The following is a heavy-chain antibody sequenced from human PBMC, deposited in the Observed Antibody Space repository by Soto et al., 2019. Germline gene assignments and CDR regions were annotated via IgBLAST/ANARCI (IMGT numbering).Heavy chain of an antibody. Sequence: HPGGSLRLSCAASGFTFSSYAIHWVRQAPGKGLEWAAVMSYDGRKKYYADSMKGRFTISRDNSKNTLYLQMNSLRADDTAVYYCARQDHSGSGRFDTWGQGTLVTVSS. CDR3: ARQDHSGSGRFDT. D-gene: IGHD3-22*01. CDR1: GFTFSSYA. J-gene: IGHJ5*02. V-gene: IGHV3-30*04. CDR2: MSYDGRKK.